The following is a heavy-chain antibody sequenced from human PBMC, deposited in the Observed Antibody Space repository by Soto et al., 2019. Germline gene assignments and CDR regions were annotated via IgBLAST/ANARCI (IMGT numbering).Heavy chain of an antibody. CDR1: GFTFSGSA. J-gene: IGHJ4*02. D-gene: IGHD3-3*01. CDR3: TSLNYDFWSGYYYFDY. Sequence: GGSLRLSCAASGFTFSGSAMHWVRQASGKGLEWVGRIRSKANSYATAYAASVKGRFTISRDDSKNTAYLQMNSLKTEDTAVYYCTSLNYDFWSGYYYFDYWGQGTLVTVSS. V-gene: IGHV3-73*01. CDR2: IRSKANSYAT.